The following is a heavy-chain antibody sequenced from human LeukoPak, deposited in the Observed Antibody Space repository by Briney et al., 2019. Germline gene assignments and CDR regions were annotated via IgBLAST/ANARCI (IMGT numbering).Heavy chain of an antibody. J-gene: IGHJ4*02. V-gene: IGHV4-4*07. CDR3: VRVGSGYSYGPFDY. Sequence: PSETLSLTCSVSGGSISNYYWSWIRQPAGKGLEWIGRIYSSGSTNYNPSLKSRVTMSVDTSKNQFSLKLSSVTAADTALYYCVRVGSGYSYGPFDYWGQGTLVTVSS. CDR2: IYSSGST. CDR1: GGSISNYY. D-gene: IGHD5-18*01.